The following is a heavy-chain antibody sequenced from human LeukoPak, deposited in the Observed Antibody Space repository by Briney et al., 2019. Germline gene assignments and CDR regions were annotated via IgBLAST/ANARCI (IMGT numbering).Heavy chain of an antibody. CDR3: ASSPAYSSSWYAIDN. Sequence: PGGSLRLSCAASGFTFSNYDMHWVRQAAGKGLEWVSGIGTAGDTYYPASVKGQFTISRENAKNSLYLQMNSLSAGDTAVYYCASSPAYSSSWYAIDNWGQGTLVTVSS. J-gene: IGHJ4*02. CDR1: GFTFSNYD. D-gene: IGHD6-13*01. V-gene: IGHV3-13*01. CDR2: IGTAGDT.